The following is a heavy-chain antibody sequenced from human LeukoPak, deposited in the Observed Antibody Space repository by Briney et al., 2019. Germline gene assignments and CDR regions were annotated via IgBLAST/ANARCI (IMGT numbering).Heavy chain of an antibody. Sequence: GGSLRLSCAASGFTFSSYSMNWVRQAPGKGLEWVSSISSSSSYIFYADSVKGRFTISRDNAENSLYLQMNSLRAEDTAVYYCAGVPLGAYCSGGSCYSYWFDPWGQGTLVTVSS. CDR1: GFTFSSYS. CDR3: AGVPLGAYCSGGSCYSYWFDP. V-gene: IGHV3-21*01. CDR2: ISSSSSYI. D-gene: IGHD2-15*01. J-gene: IGHJ5*02.